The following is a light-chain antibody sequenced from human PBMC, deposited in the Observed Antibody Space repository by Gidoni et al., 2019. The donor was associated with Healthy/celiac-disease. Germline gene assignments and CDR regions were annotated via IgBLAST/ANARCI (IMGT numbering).Light chain of an antibody. CDR2: DAS. J-gene: IGKJ2*01. Sequence: DIQMTQSPSTLSASVGDRVTITCRASQSISSWLAWYHQKPGKAPKLLIYDASSLESGVPSRFSGSGSGTEFTLTISSLQPDDFATYYCQQYNSYLYTCGQGTKLEIK. CDR1: QSISSW. CDR3: QQYNSYLYT. V-gene: IGKV1-5*01.